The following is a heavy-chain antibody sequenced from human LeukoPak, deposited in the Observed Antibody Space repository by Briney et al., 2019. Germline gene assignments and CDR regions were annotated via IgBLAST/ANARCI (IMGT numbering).Heavy chain of an antibody. V-gene: IGHV3-48*03. D-gene: IGHD6-19*01. J-gene: IGHJ4*02. CDR3: ALLAVASDFDY. Sequence: GGTLRLSCAVSGFPFSIYEMNWVRQAPGKGLEWVSNIGSSGTTRYYADSVKGRFSISRDNAKNSLYLQMNSLRVEDTGVYYCALLAVASDFDYWGQGALVTVSS. CDR1: GFPFSIYE. CDR2: IGSSGTTR.